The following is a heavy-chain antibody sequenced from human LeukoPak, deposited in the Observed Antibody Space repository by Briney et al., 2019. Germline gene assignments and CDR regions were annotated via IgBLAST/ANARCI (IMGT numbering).Heavy chain of an antibody. CDR1: GFTFSSYA. Sequence: PGGSLRLSCAASGFTFSSYAMSWVRQAPGKGLEWVSAISGSGGSTYYADSVKGRFTISRDNAKNSLYLQMNSLRAEDTAVYYCARDDTVVTPAGFDYWGRGTLVTVSS. D-gene: IGHD4-23*01. J-gene: IGHJ4*02. V-gene: IGHV3-23*01. CDR3: ARDDTVVTPAGFDY. CDR2: ISGSGGST.